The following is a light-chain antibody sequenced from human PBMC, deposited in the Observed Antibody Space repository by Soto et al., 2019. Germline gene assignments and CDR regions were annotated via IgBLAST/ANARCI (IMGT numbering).Light chain of an antibody. CDR3: QKCDYLPI. CDR2: DAT. J-gene: IGKJ3*01. V-gene: IGKV1-33*01. CDR1: HDITSY. Sequence: DIQMTQSPSSLSASVGDRVTITCQASHDITSYLNWYQHKPGKAPKLLIYDATIFEAGVPSRVRGSGSGTDFTFTISSLQPEDVATYYCQKCDYLPIFGPGTTVDLK.